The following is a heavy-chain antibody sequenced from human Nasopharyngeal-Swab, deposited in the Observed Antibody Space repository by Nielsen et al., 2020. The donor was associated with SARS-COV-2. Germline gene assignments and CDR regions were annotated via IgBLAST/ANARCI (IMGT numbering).Heavy chain of an antibody. V-gene: IGHV4-59*01. D-gene: IGHD6-19*01. CDR1: GGSISSYY. CDR2: IYYNGST. Sequence: SETLSLTCKVAGGSISSYYWSWIRQPPGKGLEWIGYIYYNGSTNYNPSLKSRVTMSVDTSKSQFSLKLSSVTAADTAVYYCAIAVAGTGQYDYWGQGTLVTVSS. CDR3: AIAVAGTGQYDY. J-gene: IGHJ4*02.